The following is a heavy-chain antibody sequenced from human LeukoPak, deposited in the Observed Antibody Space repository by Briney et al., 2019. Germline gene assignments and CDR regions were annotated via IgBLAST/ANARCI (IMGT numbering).Heavy chain of an antibody. Sequence: PGRSLRLSCAASGFTFSSYAMHWVRQAPGKGLEWIGDINPSGSTYYNPSLKSRLTISVDTSKNQFSLKLRSVTAADTAVYYCARGRHDITMIVVVMTSVSYYLDVWGKGTTVTVS. CDR1: GFTFSSYA. CDR3: ARGRHDITMIVVVMTSVSYYLDV. J-gene: IGHJ6*03. D-gene: IGHD3-22*01. CDR2: INPSGST. V-gene: IGHV4-34*01.